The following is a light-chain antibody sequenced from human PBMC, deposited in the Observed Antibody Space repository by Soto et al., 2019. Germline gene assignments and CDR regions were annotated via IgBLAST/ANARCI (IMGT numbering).Light chain of an antibody. CDR1: SSNIGSNS. CDR2: SNS. V-gene: IGLV1-47*01. Sequence: QSALTQPPSASGTPGQRVTLSCSGSSSNIGSNSVHWYQQLPGTAPKLLIYSNSQRPSGVPERISGSKSGTSASLAISGLRSEDEADYYCAAWDDSLSGVVFGGGTKLTVL. J-gene: IGLJ2*01. CDR3: AAWDDSLSGVV.